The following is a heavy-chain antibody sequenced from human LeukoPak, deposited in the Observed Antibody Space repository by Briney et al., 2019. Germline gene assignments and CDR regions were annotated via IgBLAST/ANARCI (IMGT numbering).Heavy chain of an antibody. V-gene: IGHV3-74*01. CDR3: AREITTNGGRYFDY. Sequence: GGSLRLSCAASGFTFSSYWMHWVRQAPGKGLVWVLRINTDGSSTNYADSVKGRFTMSRDNAKNTLYLQMNSLRAEDTAVYSCAREITTNGGRYFDYWGQGTLVTVSS. CDR2: INTDGSST. D-gene: IGHD7-27*01. J-gene: IGHJ4*02. CDR1: GFTFSSYW.